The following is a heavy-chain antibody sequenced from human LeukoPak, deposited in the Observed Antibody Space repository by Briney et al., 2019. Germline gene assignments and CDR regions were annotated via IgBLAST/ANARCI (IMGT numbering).Heavy chain of an antibody. CDR2: ISGSGGNT. CDR3: VSSSSGWYRFHS. Sequence: KAGGSLRLSCASSGFTFSNYAMSWVRQAPGKGLEWVSAISGSGGNTYYADSVKGRFTISRDNSRSTLYLQMNSLRAEDTAVYYCVSSSSGWYRFHSWGQGTLVTVSS. V-gene: IGHV3-23*01. J-gene: IGHJ4*02. CDR1: GFTFSNYA. D-gene: IGHD6-19*01.